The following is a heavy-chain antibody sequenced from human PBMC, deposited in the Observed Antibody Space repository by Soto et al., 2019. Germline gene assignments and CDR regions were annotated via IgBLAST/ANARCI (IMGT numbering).Heavy chain of an antibody. CDR2: INHSGST. CDR1: GGSFSGYY. CDR3: ARALLYGSGREGGVGRLNWFDP. Sequence: QVQLQQWGAGLLKPSETLSLTCAVYGGSFSGYYWSWIRQPPGKGLEWIGEINHSGSTNYNPSLKSRVTISVDTSKNQFSLKLSSVTAADTAVYYCARALLYGSGREGGVGRLNWFDPWGQGTLVTVSS. J-gene: IGHJ5*02. V-gene: IGHV4-34*01. D-gene: IGHD3-10*01.